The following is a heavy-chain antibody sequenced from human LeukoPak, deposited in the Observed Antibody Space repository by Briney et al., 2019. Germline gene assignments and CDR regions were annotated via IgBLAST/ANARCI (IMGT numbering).Heavy chain of an antibody. V-gene: IGHV4-34*09. CDR1: GGSFSAYY. J-gene: IGHJ5*01. CDR3: ARSSEYQFAF. CDR2: INHGGST. D-gene: IGHD2-2*01. Sequence: PSETLSLTCAVYGGSFSAYYWTWIRQSPGKGLEWIGDINHGGSTNYNPSLKSRVTISVDTSKNQFSLKLSSVTAADTAVYYCARSSEYQFAFWGQGTLVTVSS.